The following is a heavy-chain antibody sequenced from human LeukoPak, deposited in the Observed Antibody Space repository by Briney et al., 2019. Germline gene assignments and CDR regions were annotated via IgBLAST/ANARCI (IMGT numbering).Heavy chain of an antibody. V-gene: IGHV3-48*03. CDR2: ISPSGSTK. D-gene: IGHD6-19*01. CDR3: TKLAVASADS. CDR1: GSSFSSYE. J-gene: IGHJ4*02. Sequence: GGSLRLSCAASGSSFSSYEMNWVRQAPGKGLEWVSNISPSGSTKYYADSVKGRFTVSRDNAKNSLYLQMNSLRAGDTGVYYCTKLAVASADSWGQGTLVTVSS.